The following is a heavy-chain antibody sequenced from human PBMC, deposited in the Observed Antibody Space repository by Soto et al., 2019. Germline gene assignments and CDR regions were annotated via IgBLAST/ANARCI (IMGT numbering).Heavy chain of an antibody. CDR3: ATVSLDYYDSSGDPLPN. D-gene: IGHD3-22*01. CDR1: GYTFTSYG. Sequence: ASVKVSCKASGYTFTSYGISWVRQAPGQGLEWMGWISAYNGNTNYAQKLQGRVTMTTDTSTSTAYMELRSLRSDDTAVYYCATVSLDYYDSSGDPLPNWGQGTLVTVSS. CDR2: ISAYNGNT. J-gene: IGHJ4*02. V-gene: IGHV1-18*01.